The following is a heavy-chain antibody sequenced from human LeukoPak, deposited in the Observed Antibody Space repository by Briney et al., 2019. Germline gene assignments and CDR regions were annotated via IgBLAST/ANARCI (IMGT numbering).Heavy chain of an antibody. V-gene: IGHV3-30*02. J-gene: IGHJ4*02. CDR3: AKDLNYYGSGTYVGDS. D-gene: IGHD3-10*01. CDR2: IRYDGSYK. Sequence: GGSLRLSCAASGFIFSNYAMTWVRQAPGKGLEWVAFIRYDGSYKYYADSVKGRFTISRDQSKNTLYLQMNGLRGEDTAVYYCAKDLNYYGSGTYVGDSWGQGTLVTVSS. CDR1: GFIFSNYA.